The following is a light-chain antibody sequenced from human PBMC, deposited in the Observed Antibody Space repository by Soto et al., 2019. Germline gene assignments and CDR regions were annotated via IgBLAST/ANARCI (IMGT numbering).Light chain of an antibody. CDR2: AGS. CDR1: QSVNSRF. J-gene: IGKJ2*01. Sequence: EIVLTQSPGTLSLSPGESATLSCRASQSVNSRFLAWYQHKPGQAPRLLIYAGSTRATGIPDRFSGSASGTDFFTLTISRLEPEDFAVYYCQRYGDSPPNTFGQGTKLEIK. V-gene: IGKV3-20*01. CDR3: QRYGDSPPNT.